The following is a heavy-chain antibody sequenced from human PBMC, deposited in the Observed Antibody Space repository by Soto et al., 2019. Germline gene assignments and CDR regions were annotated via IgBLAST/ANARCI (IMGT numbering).Heavy chain of an antibody. Sequence: GGSLRLSCSASGFTFSDENMSWVRQVPGKGLEWVSGISGGGSYIFYADSVQGRFSIPRDNPKNSLFLEMNSLRVEDTAVYYCARDSDCHSTSCFFPPHVWGQGTTVTVSS. D-gene: IGHD2-2*01. CDR2: ISGGGSYI. V-gene: IGHV3-21*06. CDR1: GFTFSDEN. J-gene: IGHJ6*02. CDR3: ARDSDCHSTSCFFPPHV.